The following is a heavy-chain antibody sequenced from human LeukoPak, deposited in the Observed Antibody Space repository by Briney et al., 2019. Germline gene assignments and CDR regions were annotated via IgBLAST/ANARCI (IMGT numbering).Heavy chain of an antibody. CDR1: GYTFTSYG. CDR3: ARDRIAASNWFDP. V-gene: IGHV1-18*01. D-gene: IGHD6-6*01. CDR2: ISAYNGNT. Sequence: ASVKVSCKASGYTFTSYGISWVRQAPGQGLEWMGWISAYNGNTNYAQKLQGRVTMTRDTSITTAYMELTRLQSDDTAVYYCARDRIAASNWFDPWGQGTLVTVSS. J-gene: IGHJ5*02.